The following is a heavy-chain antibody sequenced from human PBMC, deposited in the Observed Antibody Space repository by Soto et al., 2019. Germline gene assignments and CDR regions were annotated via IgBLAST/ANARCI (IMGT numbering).Heavy chain of an antibody. V-gene: IGHV4-30-4*01. CDR3: ARVPSPFDYYYAMDV. CDR2: IFSSGTT. D-gene: IGHD3-16*01. CDR1: GDSISSGNKY. J-gene: IGHJ6*02. Sequence: SETLSLTCTVSGDSISSGNKYWSWIRQPPGKGLEWIGYIFSSGTTYYNPSLKSRLTMSLDTSENQFSLKLNSLTDADTAVYYCARVPSPFDYYYAMDVWGQGTTVTV.